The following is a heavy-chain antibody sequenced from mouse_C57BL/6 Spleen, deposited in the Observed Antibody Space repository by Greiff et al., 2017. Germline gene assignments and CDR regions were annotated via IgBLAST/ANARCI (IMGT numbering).Heavy chain of an antibody. J-gene: IGHJ4*01. CDR2: IDPETGGT. V-gene: IGHV1-15*01. D-gene: IGHD1-1*01. Sequence: VQLQQSGAELVRPGASVTLSCKASGYTFTDYEMHWVKQTPVHGLEWIGAIDPETGGTAYNQKFKGKAILTADKSSSTAYMELRSLPSEDSAVYYCTRSYYYGSSSGDAMDYWGQGTSVTVSS. CDR3: TRSYYYGSSSGDAMDY. CDR1: GYTFTDYE.